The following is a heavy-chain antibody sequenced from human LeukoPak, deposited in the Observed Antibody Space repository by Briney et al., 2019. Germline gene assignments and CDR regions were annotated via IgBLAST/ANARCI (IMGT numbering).Heavy chain of an antibody. D-gene: IGHD3-10*01. CDR2: IYYSGST. J-gene: IGHJ6*03. V-gene: IGHV4-39*01. CDR1: GGSISSSSYY. CDR3: ARQEGGYYGSGSYYPDYYYYIDV. Sequence: PSETLSLTCTVSGGSISSSSYYWGWIRQPPGKGLEWIGSIYYSGSTYYNPSLKSRVTISVDTSKNQFSLKLSSVTAADTAVYYCARQEGGYYGSGSYYPDYYYYIDVWGKGTTVTFSS.